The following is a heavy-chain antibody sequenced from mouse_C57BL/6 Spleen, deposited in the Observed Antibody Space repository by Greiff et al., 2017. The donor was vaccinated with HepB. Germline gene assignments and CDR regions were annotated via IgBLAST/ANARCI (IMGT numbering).Heavy chain of an antibody. CDR2: INPNNGGT. CDR3: APREYYGSSYDWYFDV. Sequence: EVQLQQSGPELVKPGASVKISCKASGYTFTDYYMNWEKQSHGKSLEWIGDINPNNGGTSYNQKFKGKATLTVDKSSSTAYMELRSLTSEDSAVYYCAPREYYGSSYDWYFDVWGTGTTVTVSS. CDR1: GYTFTDYY. J-gene: IGHJ1*03. V-gene: IGHV1-26*01. D-gene: IGHD1-1*01.